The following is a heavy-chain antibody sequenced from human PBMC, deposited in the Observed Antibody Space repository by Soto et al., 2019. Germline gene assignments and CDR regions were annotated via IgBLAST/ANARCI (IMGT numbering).Heavy chain of an antibody. CDR3: ERGSGNYYYYGMDV. CDR1: GFTVSSNY. V-gene: IGHV3-53*01. Sequence: GGSLRLSCAASGFTVSSNYMSWVRQAPGKGLEWVSVIYSGGSTYYADSVKGRFTISRDNSKNTLYLQMNSLRAEDTAVYYCERGSGNYYYYGMDVWGQGTTVTVSS. CDR2: IYSGGST. J-gene: IGHJ6*02. D-gene: IGHD3-3*01.